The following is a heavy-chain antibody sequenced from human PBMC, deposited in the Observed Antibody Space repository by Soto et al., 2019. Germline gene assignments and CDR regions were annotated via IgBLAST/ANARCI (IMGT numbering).Heavy chain of an antibody. V-gene: IGHV4-34*01. D-gene: IGHD3-10*01. CDR2: INHSGST. Sequence: SETLSLTCAVYGGSFSGYYWSWIRQPPGKGLEWIGEINHSGSTNYNPSLKSRVTISVDTSKNQFSLKLSSVTAADTAVYYCARPANYYGSGLDYWGQGTLVTVSS. CDR1: GGSFSGYY. CDR3: ARPANYYGSGLDY. J-gene: IGHJ4*02.